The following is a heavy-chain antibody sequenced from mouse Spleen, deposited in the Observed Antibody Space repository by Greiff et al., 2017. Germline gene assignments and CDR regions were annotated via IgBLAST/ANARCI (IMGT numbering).Heavy chain of an antibody. CDR2: ISSGGGNT. CDR3: ARRGLWDGDYYAMDY. CDR1: GFTFSSYA. J-gene: IGHJ4*01. V-gene: IGHV5-9-3*01. D-gene: IGHD4-1*01. Sequence: EVQLVESGGGLVKRGGSLKLSCAASGFTFSSYAMSWVRQTPEKRLEWVATISSGGGNTYYPDSVKGRFTISRDNAKNTLYLQMSSLKSEDTAMYYCARRGLWDGDYYAMDYWGQGTSVTVSS.